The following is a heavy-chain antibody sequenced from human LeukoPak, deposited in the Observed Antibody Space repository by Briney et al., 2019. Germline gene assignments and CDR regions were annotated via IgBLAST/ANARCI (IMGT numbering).Heavy chain of an antibody. CDR2: IYTNGGA. J-gene: IGHJ4*02. CDR1: GGSVTSGNYY. Sequence: ASETLSLTCTVSGGSVTSGNYYWNWIRQPAGKELEWIGRIYTNGGASYNPSLKSRDTISIDASKKQFSLQRSTVTAADAAVYYCAREPPGYGGQGILVTVSS. CDR3: AREPPGY. V-gene: IGHV4-61*02.